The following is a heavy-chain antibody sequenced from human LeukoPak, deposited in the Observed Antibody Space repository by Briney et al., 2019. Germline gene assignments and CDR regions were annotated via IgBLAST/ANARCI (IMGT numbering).Heavy chain of an antibody. CDR1: GFTFSSYG. CDR3: AKAPHYYGSGSYAYYYGMDV. D-gene: IGHD3-10*01. V-gene: IGHV3-30*18. CDR2: IPYDGSNK. Sequence: GGSLRLSCAASGFTFSSYGMHWVRQAPGKGLEWVAVIPYDGSNKYYADSVKGRFTISRDNSKNTLYLQMNSLRAEDTAVYYCAKAPHYYGSGSYAYYYGMDVWGKGTTVTVSS. J-gene: IGHJ6*04.